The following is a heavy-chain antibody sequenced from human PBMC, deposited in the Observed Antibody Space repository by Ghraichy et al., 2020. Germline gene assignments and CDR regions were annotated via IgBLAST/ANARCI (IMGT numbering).Heavy chain of an antibody. CDR1: GFTFSSYW. J-gene: IGHJ3*02. CDR3: ARRYYGPDAFDI. Sequence: GGSLRLSCAASGFTFSSYWMHWVRQAPGKGLVWVSRINSDGSSTSYADSVKGRFTISRDNAKNTLYLQMNSLRAEDTAVYYCARRYYGPDAFDIWGQGTMVTVSS. V-gene: IGHV3-74*01. CDR2: INSDGSST. D-gene: IGHD4-17*01.